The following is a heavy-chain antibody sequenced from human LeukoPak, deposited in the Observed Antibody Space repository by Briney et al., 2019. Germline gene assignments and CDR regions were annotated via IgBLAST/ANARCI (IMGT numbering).Heavy chain of an antibody. CDR1: GYSFPGYW. D-gene: IGHD3-22*01. CDR2: IAPSDSYT. J-gene: IGHJ5*02. V-gene: IGHV5-10-1*01. Sequence: GESLKISCKASGYSFPGYWITWVRQVPGKGLEWMGRIAPSDSYTNYNPSFEGHVTMSVEKSITTVYLQWSSLKASDTAMYYCVRQPPGVYDTTQNWFDPWGQGTLVTVSS. CDR3: VRQPPGVYDTTQNWFDP.